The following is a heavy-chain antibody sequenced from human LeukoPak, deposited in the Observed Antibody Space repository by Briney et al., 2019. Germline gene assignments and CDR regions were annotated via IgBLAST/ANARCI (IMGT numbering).Heavy chain of an antibody. D-gene: IGHD6-13*01. V-gene: IGHV3-53*01. CDR1: GFSVGTNY. CDR3: AKPSSSAGTWYFDY. Sequence: PGGSLRLSCAASGFSVGTNYMTWVRQAPGKGLEWVSVIYSGDNTYYADSVKGRFTISRDNSKNTLYLQMNSLRAEDTAVYYCAKPSSSAGTWYFDYWGQGTLVTVSS. CDR2: IYSGDNT. J-gene: IGHJ4*02.